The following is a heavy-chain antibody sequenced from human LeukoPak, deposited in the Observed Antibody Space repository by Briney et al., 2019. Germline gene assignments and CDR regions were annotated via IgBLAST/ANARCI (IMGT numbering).Heavy chain of an antibody. Sequence: ASVKVSCKASGYTFTSYYMHCVRQAPGQGLEWMGIINPSGGSTSYAQKFQGRVTMTRDTSTSTVYMELSSLRSEDTAVYYCARDQYDSSGYDSPDAFDIWGQGTMVTVSS. CDR1: GYTFTSYY. D-gene: IGHD3-22*01. J-gene: IGHJ3*02. CDR2: INPSGGST. V-gene: IGHV1-46*01. CDR3: ARDQYDSSGYDSPDAFDI.